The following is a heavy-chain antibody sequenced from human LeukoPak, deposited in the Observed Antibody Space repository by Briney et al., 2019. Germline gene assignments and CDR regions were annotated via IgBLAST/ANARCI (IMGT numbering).Heavy chain of an antibody. V-gene: IGHV3-48*02. Sequence: GGSLRLSCAASGFTVSSNYMAWVRQAPGKGLEWVSYISSSSSTIYYADSVKGRFTISRDNAKNSLYLQMNSLRDEDTAVYYCATVVPELAAFDYWGQGTLVTVSS. J-gene: IGHJ4*02. CDR2: ISSSSSTI. D-gene: IGHD2-2*01. CDR3: ATVVPELAAFDY. CDR1: GFTVSSNY.